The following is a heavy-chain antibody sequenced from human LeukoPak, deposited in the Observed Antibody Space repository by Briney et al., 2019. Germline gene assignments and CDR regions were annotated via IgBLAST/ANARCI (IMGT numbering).Heavy chain of an antibody. Sequence: GGSLRLSCAASGFTFSSYEMNWVRQAPGKGLEWVSYISSSGSTIYYADSVKGRFTISRDNAKNSLYLQMNSLRAEDTAVYYCARGNYDTRGYFSYYFDYWGQGTLVTVSS. V-gene: IGHV3-48*03. CDR3: ARGNYDTRGYFSYYFDY. J-gene: IGHJ4*02. D-gene: IGHD3-22*01. CDR2: ISSSGSTI. CDR1: GFTFSSYE.